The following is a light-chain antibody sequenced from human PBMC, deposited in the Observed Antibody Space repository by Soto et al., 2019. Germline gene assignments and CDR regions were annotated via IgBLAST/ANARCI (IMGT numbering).Light chain of an antibody. CDR3: QPYVNSPPSWT. V-gene: IGKV3-20*01. CDR2: GAS. CDR1: RSVSSSY. Sequence: ETVLTQSPGTLSLSPGERATLFCRASRSVSSSYLAWYQQKPGQAPRLLIYGASSRATGIPDRFSGSGSGTDFTFTISRLEPEDFAVYYCQPYVNSPPSWTFGQGTKVEIK. J-gene: IGKJ1*01.